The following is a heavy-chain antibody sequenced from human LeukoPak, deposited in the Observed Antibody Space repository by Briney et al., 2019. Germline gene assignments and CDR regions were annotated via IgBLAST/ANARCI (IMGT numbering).Heavy chain of an antibody. CDR1: GFTFSSYA. Sequence: GGSLRLSCAASGFTFSSYAMSWVRQAPGKGLEWVSAISGSGGSTYYADSVKGRFTISRDNAKNSLYLQMNSLRVEDTAIYYCVKVAKYYYGSETYYFFEHWGQGTPVTASS. D-gene: IGHD3-10*01. CDR3: VKVAKYYYGSETYYFFEH. CDR2: ISGSGGST. V-gene: IGHV3-23*01. J-gene: IGHJ4*02.